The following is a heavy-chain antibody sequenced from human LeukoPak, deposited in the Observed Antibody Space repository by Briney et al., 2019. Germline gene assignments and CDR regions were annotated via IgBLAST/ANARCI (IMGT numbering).Heavy chain of an antibody. D-gene: IGHD5-12*01. V-gene: IGHV3-30*04. Sequence: GGSLRLSCAASGFTFSNYAIHWVRQAPGKGLEWVAVISYDGSNKYYADSVKGRFTISRDNAKNSLYLQMSSLRAEDTAVYYCARDRPDIVATINYFDYWGQGTLVTVSS. CDR2: ISYDGSNK. CDR3: ARDRPDIVATINYFDY. CDR1: GFTFSNYA. J-gene: IGHJ4*02.